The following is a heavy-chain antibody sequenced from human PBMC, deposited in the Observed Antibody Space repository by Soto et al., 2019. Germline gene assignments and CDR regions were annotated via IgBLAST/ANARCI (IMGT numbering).Heavy chain of an antibody. J-gene: IGHJ4*02. CDR1: GFTFSDYW. CDR2: INGDGSST. D-gene: IGHD3-10*01. CDR3: ARGSGVGDY. V-gene: IGHV3-74*01. Sequence: EVQLVESGGGLVQPGGSLRLSCVASGFTFSDYWMHWVRQVPGKGLVWVTRINGDGSSTSYADSVKGRFTISRDNAKNTVHLQMNSLRAEDTAVYYCARGSGVGDYWGQGILVTVAS.